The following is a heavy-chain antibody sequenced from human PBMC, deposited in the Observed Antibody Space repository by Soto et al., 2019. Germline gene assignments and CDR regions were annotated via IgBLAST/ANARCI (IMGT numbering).Heavy chain of an antibody. CDR1: GFRFSSCA. V-gene: IGHV3-23*01. CDR2: ISGGGKNT. D-gene: IGHD5-18*01. Sequence: GGSLRLSCTASGFRFSSCAMGWIRQAPGKGLEWVSGISGGGKNTYYGDSVKGRSAISRDNSKNTLYLQMNSLRAEDTAVYYCAKGYVDTAMVFGNWGQGTLVTVSS. CDR3: AKGYVDTAMVFGN. J-gene: IGHJ4*02.